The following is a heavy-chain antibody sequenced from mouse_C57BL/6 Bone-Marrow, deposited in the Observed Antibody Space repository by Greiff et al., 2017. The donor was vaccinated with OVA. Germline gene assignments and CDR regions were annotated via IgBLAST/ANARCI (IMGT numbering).Heavy chain of an antibody. Sequence: QVQLQQSGAELVRPGTSVKVSCKASGYAFTNYLIEWVKQRPGQGLEWIGVINPGSGGTNYNEKFKGKATLTADKSSSTAYMQLSSLTSEDSAVYFCARTNWPVYFDYWGQGTTLTVSS. CDR2: INPGSGGT. CDR3: ARTNWPVYFDY. D-gene: IGHD4-1*01. CDR1: GYAFTNYL. J-gene: IGHJ2*01. V-gene: IGHV1-54*01.